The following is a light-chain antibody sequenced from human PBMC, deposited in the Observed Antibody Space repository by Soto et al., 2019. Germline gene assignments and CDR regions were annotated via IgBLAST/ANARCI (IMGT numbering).Light chain of an antibody. CDR3: QHRGYT. Sequence: EIVLTQSPATLSLSPGERATLSCRASQSVSSYLAWYQQKPGQAPSLLISYASTRATGIPARFRGSGSWTDSTRSISSLDAEDFAGYYCQHRGYTFGQGTKLEIK. J-gene: IGKJ2*01. CDR2: YAS. V-gene: IGKV3-11*01. CDR1: QSVSSY.